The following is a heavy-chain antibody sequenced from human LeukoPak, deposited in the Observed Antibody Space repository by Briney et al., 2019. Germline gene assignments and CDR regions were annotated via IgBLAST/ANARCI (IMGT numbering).Heavy chain of an antibody. D-gene: IGHD3-16*01. CDR1: GDSITSHSW. Sequence: KPSGTLSLTCAVSGDSITSHSWWSWVRQPPGKGLEWIGEVHHGGASNYDPSLESRVTMSLDTSKNQFSLNLNSVTAADTVVYYCTRAVITFGAAVAKGFDCWGQGTLVTVSS. CDR2: VHHGGAS. V-gene: IGHV4-4*02. CDR3: TRAVITFGAAVAKGFDC. J-gene: IGHJ4*02.